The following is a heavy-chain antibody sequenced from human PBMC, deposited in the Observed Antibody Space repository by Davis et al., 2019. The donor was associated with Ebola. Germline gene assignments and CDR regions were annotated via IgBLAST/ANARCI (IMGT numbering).Heavy chain of an antibody. Sequence: SVKVSCKASGGTFSSYAISWVRQAPGQGLEWMGGIIPIFGTANYAQKLQGRVTMTTDTSTSTAYMELRSLRSDDTAVYYCARDPGYSGYDRYYYYYGMDVWGQGTTVTVSS. CDR1: GGTFSSYA. J-gene: IGHJ6*02. CDR2: IIPIFGTA. CDR3: ARDPGYSGYDRYYYYYGMDV. V-gene: IGHV1-69*05. D-gene: IGHD5-12*01.